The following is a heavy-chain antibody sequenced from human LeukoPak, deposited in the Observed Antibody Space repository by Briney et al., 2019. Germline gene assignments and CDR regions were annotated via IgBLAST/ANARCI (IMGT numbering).Heavy chain of an antibody. CDR3: ARDGPPQQLILNYYYGMDV. V-gene: IGHV4-39*07. Sequence: SETLSLTCTVSGGSLSINHYYWGWIRQPPGKGLEWIGRIYTSGSTNYNPSLKSRVTMSVDTSKNQYSLKLSSVTAADTAVYYCARDGPPQQLILNYYYGMDVWGQGTTVTVSS. D-gene: IGHD6-13*01. CDR1: GGSLSINHYY. CDR2: IYTSGST. J-gene: IGHJ6*02.